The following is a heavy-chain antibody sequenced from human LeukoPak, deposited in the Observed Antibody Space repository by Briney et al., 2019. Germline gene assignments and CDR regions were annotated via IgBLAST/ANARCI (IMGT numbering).Heavy chain of an antibody. CDR1: GYTFTSYA. D-gene: IGHD3-10*01. J-gene: IGHJ5*02. CDR2: INAGNGNT. CDR3: AKDRDSGSGYYTWGLFDA. Sequence: ASVKVSCKASGYTFTSYAMHWVRQAPGQRLEWMGWINAGNGNTKYSQKFQGRVTITRDTSASTAYMELSSLRSEDTAVYYCAKDRDSGSGYYTWGLFDAWGQGTLVTVSS. V-gene: IGHV1-3*01.